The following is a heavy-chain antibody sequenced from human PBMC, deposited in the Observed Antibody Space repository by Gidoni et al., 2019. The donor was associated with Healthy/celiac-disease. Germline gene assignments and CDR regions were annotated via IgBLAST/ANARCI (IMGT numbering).Heavy chain of an antibody. CDR1: GGSISSSSYY. CDR2: IYYSGST. CDR3: ARAAGPEMFDY. Sequence: QLQLQESGPGLVKPSATLSLTCTVPGGSISSSSYYWGWIRQPPGKGLAWIGSIYYSGSTYYNPSLKSRVTISVDTSKNQFSLKLSSVTAADTAVYYCARAAGPEMFDYWGQGTLVTVSS. D-gene: IGHD3-10*01. V-gene: IGHV4-39*07. J-gene: IGHJ4*02.